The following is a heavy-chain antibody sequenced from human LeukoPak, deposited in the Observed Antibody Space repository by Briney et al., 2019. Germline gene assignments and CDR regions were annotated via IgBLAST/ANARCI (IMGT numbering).Heavy chain of an antibody. CDR2: IYSGGST. D-gene: IGHD2-15*01. V-gene: IGHV3-53*01. Sequence: PGGSLRLSCAASGFTVSINYMTWVRQAPGKGPEWVSVIYSGGSTYYADSVKGRFTISRDNSNNTLCLQMNSLRAEDTAVYYCARATPYCSSGRCLDYWGQGTLVTVSS. CDR1: GFTVSINY. CDR3: ARATPYCSSGRCLDY. J-gene: IGHJ4*02.